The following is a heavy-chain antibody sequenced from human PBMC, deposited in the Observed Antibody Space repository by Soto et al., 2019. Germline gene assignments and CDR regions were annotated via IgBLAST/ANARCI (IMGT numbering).Heavy chain of an antibody. Sequence: ASAKIACAACGETVTSYAIHWVRQAPGQRLEWMGWINAGNGNTKYSQKFQGRVTITRDTSASTAYMELSSLRSEDTAVYYCAREEPAAIFDPWGPGTLVTVS. V-gene: IGHV1-3*01. CDR3: AREEPAAIFDP. J-gene: IGHJ5*02. D-gene: IGHD2-2*01. CDR2: INAGNGNT. CDR1: GETVTSYA.